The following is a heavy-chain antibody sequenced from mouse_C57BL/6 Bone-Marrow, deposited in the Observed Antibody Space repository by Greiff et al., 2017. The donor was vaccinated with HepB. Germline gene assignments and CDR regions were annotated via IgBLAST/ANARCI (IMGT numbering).Heavy chain of an antibody. CDR3: ATPDSSGYPFAY. V-gene: IGHV5-17*01. J-gene: IGHJ3*01. Sequence: VQLKESGGGLVKPGGSLKLSCAASGFTFSDYGMHWVRQAPEKGLEWVAYISSGSSTIYYADTVKGRFTISRDNAKNTLFLQMTSLRSEDTAMYYCATPDSSGYPFAYWGQGTLVTVSA. D-gene: IGHD3-2*02. CDR1: GFTFSDYG. CDR2: ISSGSSTI.